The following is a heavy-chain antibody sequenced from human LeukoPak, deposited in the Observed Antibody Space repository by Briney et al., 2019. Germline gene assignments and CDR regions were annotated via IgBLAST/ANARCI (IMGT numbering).Heavy chain of an antibody. D-gene: IGHD3-3*01. Sequence: GGSLRLSCAASGFTFSSYSMNWVRQAPGKGLEWVSSISSSSSCIYYADSVKGRFTISRDNAKNSLYLQMNSLRAEDTAVYYCARALRFLGTNDYWGQGTLVTVSS. J-gene: IGHJ4*02. CDR1: GFTFSSYS. V-gene: IGHV3-21*01. CDR2: ISSSSSCI. CDR3: ARALRFLGTNDY.